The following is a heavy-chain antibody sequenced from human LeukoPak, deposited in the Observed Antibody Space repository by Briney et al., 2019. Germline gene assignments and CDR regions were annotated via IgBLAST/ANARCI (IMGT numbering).Heavy chain of an antibody. J-gene: IGHJ4*02. Sequence: GGSLRLSCAASGFTFSSYGMHWVRQAPGKGLEWVAVIWYDGSNKYYADSVKGRFTISRDNSKNTLYLQMNSLRAEDTAVYYCARDSTVEKGYLDYWGQGTLVTVSS. CDR1: GFTFSSYG. D-gene: IGHD4-23*01. V-gene: IGHV3-33*01. CDR2: IWYDGSNK. CDR3: ARDSTVEKGYLDY.